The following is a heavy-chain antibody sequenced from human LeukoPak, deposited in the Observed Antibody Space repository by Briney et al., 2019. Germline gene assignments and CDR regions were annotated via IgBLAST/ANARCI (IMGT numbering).Heavy chain of an antibody. D-gene: IGHD3-16*01. Sequence: GGSLRLSCAASGFTFSSYAMSWVRQAPRKGLEWVSTIRGSGGSTYYADSVRGRFTISRDNSKNTLYLQMSSLRAEDPAIYYCARDTSHDIGGIRNAFDIWGQGTMVTVSS. V-gene: IGHV3-23*01. CDR3: ARDTSHDIGGIRNAFDI. CDR1: GFTFSSYA. J-gene: IGHJ3*02. CDR2: IRGSGGST.